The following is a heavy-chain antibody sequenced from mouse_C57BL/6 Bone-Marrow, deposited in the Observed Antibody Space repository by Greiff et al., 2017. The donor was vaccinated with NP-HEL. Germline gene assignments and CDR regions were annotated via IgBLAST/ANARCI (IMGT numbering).Heavy chain of an antibody. D-gene: IGHD2-1*01. J-gene: IGHJ2*01. Sequence: VQLQQSGPELVKPGASVKISCKASGYAFSSSWMNWVKQRPGKGLEWIGRIYPGDGDTNYNGKFKGKATLTADKSSSTAYMQLSSLTSEDSAVYFCARYGNPYWGQGTTLTVSS. CDR2: IYPGDGDT. CDR3: ARYGNPY. V-gene: IGHV1-82*01. CDR1: GYAFSSSW.